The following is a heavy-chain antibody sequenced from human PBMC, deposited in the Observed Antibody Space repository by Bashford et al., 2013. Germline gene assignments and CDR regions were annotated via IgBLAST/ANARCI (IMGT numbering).Heavy chain of an antibody. Sequence: VRQAPGKGLEWVSSISSSSNYIYFADSVKGRFTISRDNAKNSLYLQMNSLRAEDTAVYYCASLFGNYGSGIYYYYYGMDVWGQGTTVTVSS. V-gene: IGHV3-21*01. D-gene: IGHD3-10*01. CDR3: ASLFGNYGSGIYYYYYGMDV. J-gene: IGHJ6*02. CDR2: ISSSSNYI.